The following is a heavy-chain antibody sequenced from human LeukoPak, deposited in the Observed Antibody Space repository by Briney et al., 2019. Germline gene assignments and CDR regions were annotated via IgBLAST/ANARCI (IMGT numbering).Heavy chain of an antibody. CDR2: ISSSAGTT. V-gene: IGHV3-48*03. J-gene: IGHJ4*02. CDR3: ARQQQQLWYD. D-gene: IGHD5-18*01. Sequence: GGSLRLSCAASEFTFTSYELNWVRQAPGKGLEWVSYISSSAGTTYYADSVKGRFTISRDNAKNSLYLQMNSLRAEDTAVYFCARQQQQLWYDWGQGTLVTVSS. CDR1: EFTFTSYE.